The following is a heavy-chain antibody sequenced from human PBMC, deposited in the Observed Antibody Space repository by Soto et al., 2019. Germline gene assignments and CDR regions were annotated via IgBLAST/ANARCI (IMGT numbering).Heavy chain of an antibody. Sequence: QVQLVESGGGVVQPGMSLRLSCAASGFVFSSNAMHWVRQAPGQGLEWVAVIWTDGSQKYYADSQTGRFSISRDNSKNTLYLQVDSLRVEDTALYYCVHGSYNYMDVWGEGTAVIVS. CDR2: IWTDGSQK. CDR3: VHGSYNYMDV. CDR1: GFVFSSNA. V-gene: IGHV3-33*03. J-gene: IGHJ6*03.